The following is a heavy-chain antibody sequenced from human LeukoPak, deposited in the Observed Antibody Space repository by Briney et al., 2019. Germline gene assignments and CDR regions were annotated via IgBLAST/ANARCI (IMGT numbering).Heavy chain of an antibody. CDR1: GFTFGDYA. Sequence: PGGSLRLSCTASGFTFGDYAMSWFRQAPGKGLEWVGFIRSKAYGGTTEYAASVKGRFTISRDDSKSMAYLQMNSLKTEDTAVYYCTRGRRSGYRAYYFDYWGQGTLVTVSS. J-gene: IGHJ4*02. CDR2: IRSKAYGGTT. CDR3: TRGRRSGYRAYYFDY. D-gene: IGHD3-3*01. V-gene: IGHV3-49*03.